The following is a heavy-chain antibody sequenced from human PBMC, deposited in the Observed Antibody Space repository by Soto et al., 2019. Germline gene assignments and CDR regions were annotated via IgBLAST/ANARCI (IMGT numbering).Heavy chain of an antibody. CDR1: GFTFSFYS. D-gene: IGHD6-13*01. CDR3: ARVPIAADEHCDY. V-gene: IGHV3-48*01. J-gene: IGHJ4*02. CDR2: ISSTSSTI. Sequence: GGSLRLSCAASGFTFSFYSMNWVRQAPGKGLEWVSYISSTSSTISYADSAKGRFTSSRDNAKTSLYLQMNSLRAEDTAVYYCARVPIAADEHCDYWGQGT.